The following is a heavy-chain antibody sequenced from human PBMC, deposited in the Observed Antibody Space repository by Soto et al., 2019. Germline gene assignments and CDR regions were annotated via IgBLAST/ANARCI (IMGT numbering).Heavy chain of an antibody. CDR1: GYTFTSYA. D-gene: IGHD2-15*01. J-gene: IGHJ6*02. V-gene: IGHV1-3*01. CDR2: INAGNGNT. Sequence: ASVKVSCKXSGYTFTSYAMHWVRQAPGQRLEWMGWINAGNGNTKYSQKFQGRVTITRDTSASTAYMELSSLRSEDTAVYYCARDRVVVAAAYYYYYGMDVWGQGTTVTVSS. CDR3: ARDRVVVAAAYYYYYGMDV.